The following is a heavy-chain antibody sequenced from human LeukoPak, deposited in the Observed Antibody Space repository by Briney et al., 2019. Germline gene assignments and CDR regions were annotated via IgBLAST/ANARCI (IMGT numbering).Heavy chain of an antibody. CDR2: IKQDGSEK. J-gene: IGHJ6*03. CDR1: GFTFSSYW. V-gene: IGHV3-7*01. CDR3: ARDDYVWGVNYYYYYMDV. Sequence: GGSLRLSCAASGFTFSSYWMSWVRQAPGKGLEWVANIKQDGSEKYYVDSVKGQFTISRDNAKNSLYLQMNSLRAEGTAVYYCARDDYVWGVNYYYYYMDVWGKGTTVTVSS. D-gene: IGHD3-16*01.